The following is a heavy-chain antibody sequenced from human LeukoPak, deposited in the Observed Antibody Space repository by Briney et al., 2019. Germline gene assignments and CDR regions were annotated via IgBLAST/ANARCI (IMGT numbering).Heavy chain of an antibody. Sequence: GGSLRLSCAASGFTFSSYGMHWVRQAPGKGLEWVAVISYDGSNKYYADSVKGRFTISRDNPKNTLYLQMNSLRAEDTAVYYCAKDLTGTTDYWGQGTLVTVSS. CDR2: ISYDGSNK. J-gene: IGHJ4*02. CDR1: GFTFSSYG. CDR3: AKDLTGTTDY. D-gene: IGHD1-7*01. V-gene: IGHV3-30*18.